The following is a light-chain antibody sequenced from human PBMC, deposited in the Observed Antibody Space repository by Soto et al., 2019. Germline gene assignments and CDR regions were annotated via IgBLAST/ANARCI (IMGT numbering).Light chain of an antibody. J-gene: IGKJ3*01. Sequence: DIQMTQSPSSLSASVGGRVTITCRASQGIKNYLAWYQQKPGKAPKLLIYAASTLQSGVPSRFSGSGSGTDFTLTISSLQPEDVATYYCQRYDSASFTVGPGTKVNIK. CDR2: AAS. CDR1: QGIKNY. V-gene: IGKV1-27*01. CDR3: QRYDSASFT.